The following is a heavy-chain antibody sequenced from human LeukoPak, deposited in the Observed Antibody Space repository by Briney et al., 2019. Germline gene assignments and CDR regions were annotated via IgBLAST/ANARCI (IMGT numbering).Heavy chain of an antibody. D-gene: IGHD6-13*01. Sequence: GRSLRLSCAASGFTFDDYAMHWVRQAPGKGLEWVSGISWNSGSIGYADSVKGRFTISRDNAKNSPYLQMNSLRAEDTALYYCAKDAEIAAAGHFHWFDPWGQGTLVTVSS. CDR2: ISWNSGSI. J-gene: IGHJ5*02. CDR3: AKDAEIAAAGHFHWFDP. V-gene: IGHV3-9*01. CDR1: GFTFDDYA.